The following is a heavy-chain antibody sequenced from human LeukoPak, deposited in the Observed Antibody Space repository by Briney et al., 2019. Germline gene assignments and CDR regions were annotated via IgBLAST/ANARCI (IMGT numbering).Heavy chain of an antibody. Sequence: PGGSLRPSCAASGFTFSSYAMHWVRQAPGKGLEWVAVISYDGSNKYYADSVKGRFTISRDNSKNTLYLQMNSLRAEDTAVYYCAKSSFAAAGLWGQGTLVTVSS. D-gene: IGHD6-13*01. CDR3: AKSSFAAAGL. J-gene: IGHJ4*02. CDR1: GFTFSSYA. CDR2: ISYDGSNK. V-gene: IGHV3-30-3*02.